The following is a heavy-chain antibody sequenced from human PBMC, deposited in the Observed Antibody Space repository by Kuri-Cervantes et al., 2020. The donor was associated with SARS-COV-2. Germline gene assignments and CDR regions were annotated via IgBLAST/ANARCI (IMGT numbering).Heavy chain of an antibody. J-gene: IGHJ4*02. D-gene: IGHD3-10*01. V-gene: IGHV3-30-3*01. CDR3: ARDLAGGYGSGSEFDY. CDR2: ISYDGSNK. CDR1: GFTFSSYA. Sequence: GESLKISCAASGFTFSSYAMHWVRQAPGKGLEWVAVISYDGSNKYYADSVKGRFIFSRDNAKNTLYLQMNSLRAEDTAVYYCARDLAGGYGSGSEFDYWGQGTLVTVSS.